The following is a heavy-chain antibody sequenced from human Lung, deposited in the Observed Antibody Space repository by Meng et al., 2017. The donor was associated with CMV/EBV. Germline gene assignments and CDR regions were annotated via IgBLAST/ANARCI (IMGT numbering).Heavy chain of an antibody. D-gene: IGHD2-2*01. CDR1: GFTFGDYA. V-gene: IGHV3-49*04. CDR2: IRSRTFGGTA. Sequence: SCTASGFTFGDYAVTWVRQAPGMGLEWVGFIRSRTFGGTAKYAASVEGRFVISRDDSKTIAYLQINSLKTEDTAVYYCTRHPHESVVPPISYYGIDVXGQGXTITVSS. J-gene: IGHJ6*02. CDR3: TRHPHESVVPPISYYGIDV.